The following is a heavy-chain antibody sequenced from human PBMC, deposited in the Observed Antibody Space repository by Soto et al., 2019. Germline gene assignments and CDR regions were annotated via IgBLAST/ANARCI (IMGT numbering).Heavy chain of an antibody. D-gene: IGHD6-19*01. J-gene: IGHJ4*02. CDR1: GFTFSSYG. CDR3: AKGDSSGWYAAY. Sequence: QVQLVESGGGVVQPGRSLRLSCAASGFTFSSYGMHWVRQAPGKGLEWVAVISYDGSNKYYADSVKGRFTISRDNSKNTLYLQMNSLRAEDTAVYYCAKGDSSGWYAAYWGQGTLVTVSS. CDR2: ISYDGSNK. V-gene: IGHV3-30*18.